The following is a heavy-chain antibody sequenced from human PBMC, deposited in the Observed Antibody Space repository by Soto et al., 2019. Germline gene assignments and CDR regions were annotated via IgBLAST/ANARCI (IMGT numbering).Heavy chain of an antibody. CDR3: AGWSLFSNN. V-gene: IGHV3-23*01. Sequence: GGSLRLSCAASGFTFSSYAMTWVRQAPGKGLEWVSRISGSGDSTYYADSVKGRFTISRDNSKNTLYLQMNSLRAEDKAVYFCAGWSLFSNNWGQGTPVTVSS. CDR2: ISGSGDST. J-gene: IGHJ4*02. CDR1: GFTFSSYA. D-gene: IGHD2-15*01.